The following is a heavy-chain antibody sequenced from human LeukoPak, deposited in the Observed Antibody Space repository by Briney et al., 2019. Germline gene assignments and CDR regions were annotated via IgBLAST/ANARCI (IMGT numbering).Heavy chain of an antibody. J-gene: IGHJ4*02. CDR2: IYYSGST. V-gene: IGHV4-59*01. Sequence: SETLSLTCTVSGGSISSYYWSWIRQPPGKGLEWIGYIYYSGSTNYNPSLKGRVTISVDTSKNQFSLKLSSVTAADTAVYYCASQRITLVRGVSPFDYWGQGTLVTVSS. D-gene: IGHD3-10*01. CDR3: ASQRITLVRGVSPFDY. CDR1: GGSISSYY.